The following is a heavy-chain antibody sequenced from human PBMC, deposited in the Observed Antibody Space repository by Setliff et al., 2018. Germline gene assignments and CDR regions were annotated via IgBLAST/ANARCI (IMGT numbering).Heavy chain of an antibody. CDR2: INPNNGDT. CDR3: ARGEHIVSGDFYHYIDV. CDR1: GYTFTGYY. V-gene: IGHV1-2*02. D-gene: IGHD2-15*01. Sequence: ASVKVSCKASGYTFTGYYFHWVRQAPGQGLEWMGWINPNNGDTKSAQKFQGRLTMTRDTSISTAYMELRRLKSDDTAVYYCARGEHIVSGDFYHYIDVWGKGTTVTVSS. J-gene: IGHJ6*03.